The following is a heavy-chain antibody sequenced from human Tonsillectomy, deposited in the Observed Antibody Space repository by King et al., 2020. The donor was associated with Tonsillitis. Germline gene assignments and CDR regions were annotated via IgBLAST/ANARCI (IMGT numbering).Heavy chain of an antibody. Sequence: QLVQSGAELKKPGESLKISCKGSGYIFRNYWIGWVRQMPGKGLEWMGIIYPGDSDTRYSPSFQGQGKISVDESISTAYLQWTSLKDSDTGLYFCARHGSIGPRQNYFDPWGQGTLVTVSS. J-gene: IGHJ5*02. CDR2: IYPGDSDT. D-gene: IGHD6-6*01. CDR3: ARHGSIGPRQNYFDP. CDR1: GYIFRNYW. V-gene: IGHV5-51*01.